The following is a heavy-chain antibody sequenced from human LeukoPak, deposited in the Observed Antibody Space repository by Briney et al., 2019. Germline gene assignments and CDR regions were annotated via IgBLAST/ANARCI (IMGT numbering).Heavy chain of an antibody. CDR3: ARVLNYYDSSGYYFSY. J-gene: IGHJ4*02. D-gene: IGHD3-22*01. CDR1: GFTFSSYG. CDR2: ISYDGSNE. Sequence: PGGSLRLSCAASGFTFSSYGMHWVRQAPGKGLEWVAVISYDGSNEYYADSVKGRFTISRDNSKNTLYLQMSSLRVEDTAVYYCARVLNYYDSSGYYFSYWGQGTLVTVSS. V-gene: IGHV3-30*03.